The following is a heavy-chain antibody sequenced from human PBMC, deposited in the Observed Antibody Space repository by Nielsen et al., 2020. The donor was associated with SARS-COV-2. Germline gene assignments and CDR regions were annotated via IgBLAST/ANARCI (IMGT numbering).Heavy chain of an antibody. V-gene: IGHV3-21*04. CDR2: ISGTSNYI. CDR1: GFTFSSYT. Sequence: GGSLRLSCAVSGFTFSSYTMNWVRQAPGKGLEWVSFISGTSNYIYYADSVKGRFTISRDNAKNSLYLQMNSLRAEDTALYYCAKFPDYYDSSGHTGWGQGTLVTVSS. D-gene: IGHD3-22*01. CDR3: AKFPDYYDSSGHTG. J-gene: IGHJ4*02.